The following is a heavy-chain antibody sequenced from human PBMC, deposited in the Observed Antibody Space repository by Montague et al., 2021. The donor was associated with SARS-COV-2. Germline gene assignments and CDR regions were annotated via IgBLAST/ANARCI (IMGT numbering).Heavy chain of an antibody. V-gene: IGHV4-59*01. CDR3: AREDRRNWFDP. CDR2: IYYRGTT. J-gene: IGHJ5*02. CDR1: GGSISSDY. D-gene: IGHD3-22*01. Sequence: SETLSLTCSVSGGSISSDYWSWIRQSPGKGLEWIGYIYYRGTTNYNPSLKSRVTFSVDTSKNQFFLKLISVTAAATAVYFCAREDRRNWFDPWGQGVLDTVSS.